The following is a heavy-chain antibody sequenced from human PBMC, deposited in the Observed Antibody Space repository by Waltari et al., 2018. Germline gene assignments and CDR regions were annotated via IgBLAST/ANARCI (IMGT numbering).Heavy chain of an antibody. Sequence: EVQLVESGGGLIQPGGSLRLSCAASDFTVSSGSMTWVRQAPGRGLEWVSVIHSGGTTYYAESVKGRFTISRDNSKNTLFLQMNSLRAEDTAVYYCARDRGITSSERFDYWGQGTLVTVSS. CDR1: DFTVSSGS. CDR3: ARDRGITSSERFDY. CDR2: IHSGGTT. J-gene: IGHJ4*02. D-gene: IGHD6-6*01. V-gene: IGHV3-53*01.